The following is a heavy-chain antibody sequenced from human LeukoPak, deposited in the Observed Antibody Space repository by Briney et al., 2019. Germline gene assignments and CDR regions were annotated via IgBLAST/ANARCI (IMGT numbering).Heavy chain of an antibody. CDR3: GGQLPSYYYYYYYMDV. CDR1: GFTFSNYG. D-gene: IGHD6-6*01. Sequence: GGSLRLSCAASGFTFSNYGMHWVRQAPGKGLEWVAVISYDGSNKYYADSVKGRFTISRDNAKNSLYLQMNSLRAEDTAVYYCGGQLPSYYYYYYYMDVWGKGTTITISS. V-gene: IGHV3-30*03. CDR2: ISYDGSNK. J-gene: IGHJ6*03.